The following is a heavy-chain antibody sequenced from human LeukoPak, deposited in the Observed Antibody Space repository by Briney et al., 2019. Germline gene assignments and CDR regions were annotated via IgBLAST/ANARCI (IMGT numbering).Heavy chain of an antibody. V-gene: IGHV1-2*02. D-gene: IGHD2-15*01. J-gene: IGHJ5*02. CDR1: GYTFTGYY. CDR3: ARDGDGGSCHA. Sequence: ASVKVSCKASGYTFTGYYMHWVRQAPGQGLEWMGWINPNSGVTKFAQKFQGRVILTRDTSTSTAYMELTRLTSDDTAVYYCARDGDGGSCHAWGQGTRVTVSS. CDR2: INPNSGVT.